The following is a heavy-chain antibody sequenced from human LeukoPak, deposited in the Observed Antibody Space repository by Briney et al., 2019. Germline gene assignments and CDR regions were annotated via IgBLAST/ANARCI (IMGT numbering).Heavy chain of an antibody. D-gene: IGHD6-19*01. CDR2: IYHSGST. J-gene: IGHJ4*02. V-gene: IGHV4-30-2*01. CDR3: ARGEYSGGWYDY. Sequence: PSETLSLTCAVSGGSISSGGYSWSWIRQPPGKGLEWIGYIYHSGSTYYNPSLKSRVTISVDRSKNQFSLKLSSVTAADTAFYYCARGEYSGGWYDYWGQGTLVTVSS. CDR1: GGSISSGGYS.